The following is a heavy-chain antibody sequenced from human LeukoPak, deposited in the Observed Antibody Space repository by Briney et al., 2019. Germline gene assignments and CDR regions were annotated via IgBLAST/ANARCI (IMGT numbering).Heavy chain of an antibody. J-gene: IGHJ4*02. CDR2: IYSGGTT. CDR1: GFTVSTNC. CDR3: ARVDTVMAYYFDL. V-gene: IGHV3-53*04. D-gene: IGHD5-18*01. Sequence: GGSLRLSCAASGFTVSTNCMTWVRQAPGKGLEWVSTIYSGGTTYYADSVVGRFTISRHNSRNTLYLQMNSLRAEDTAVYYCARVDTVMAYYFDLWGQGTLVTVSS.